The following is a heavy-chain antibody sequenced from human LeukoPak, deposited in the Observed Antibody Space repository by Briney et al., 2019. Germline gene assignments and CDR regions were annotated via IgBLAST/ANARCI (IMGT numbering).Heavy chain of an antibody. CDR1: GGSISSSNW. Sequence: SETLSLTCAVSGGSISSSNWWSWVRQPPGKGLEWIGEIYHSGSTNYNPSLKSRVTISVDKSKNQFSLKLSSVTAADTAVYYCARDHLANLASRLFDPWGQGTLVTVSS. CDR3: ARDHLANLASRLFDP. J-gene: IGHJ5*02. V-gene: IGHV4-4*02. CDR2: IYHSGST. D-gene: IGHD3-3*01.